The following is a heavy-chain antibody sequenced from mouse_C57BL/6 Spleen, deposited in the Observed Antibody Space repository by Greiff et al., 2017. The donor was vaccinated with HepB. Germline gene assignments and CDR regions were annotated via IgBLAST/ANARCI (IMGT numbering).Heavy chain of an antibody. CDR2: IDPSDSET. V-gene: IGHV1-52*01. Sequence: QVQLQQPGAELVRPGSSVKLSCKASGYTFTSYWMHWVKQRPIQGLEWIGNIDPSDSETHYNQKFKDKATLTVDKSSSTAYMQLSSLTSEDSAVYYCARKAYYSNSYFGYWGQGTTLTVSS. CDR1: GYTFTSYW. CDR3: ARKAYYSNSYFGY. D-gene: IGHD2-5*01. J-gene: IGHJ2*01.